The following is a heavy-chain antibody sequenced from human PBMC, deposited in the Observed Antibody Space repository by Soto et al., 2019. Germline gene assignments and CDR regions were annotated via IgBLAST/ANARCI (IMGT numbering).Heavy chain of an antibody. CDR2: ISYNGNKI. Sequence: QVQLVESGGGVVQPGRSLRLSCKTSGFTFGSYGLHWLRQAPGKGLEWVTFISYNGNKINYADSVKGRFTVSRDNSKNTLYLQMNSLRPEDTAVYYCAKHSSTFVFWGQGTLVTVSS. V-gene: IGHV3-30*18. D-gene: IGHD2-2*01. CDR3: AKHSSTFVF. J-gene: IGHJ4*02. CDR1: GFTFGSYG.